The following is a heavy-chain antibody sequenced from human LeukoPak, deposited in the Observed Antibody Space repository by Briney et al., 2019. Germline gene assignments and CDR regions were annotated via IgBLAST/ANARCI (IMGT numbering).Heavy chain of an antibody. CDR3: ARHTELGRTYYYGSGTTYWFDP. J-gene: IGHJ5*02. CDR2: IYHSGST. D-gene: IGHD3-10*01. CDR1: GYSISSGYY. Sequence: KPSETLSLTCAVSGYSISSGYYWGWIRQPPGKGLEWIGSIYHSGSTYYNPSLKSRVTISVDTSKNQFSLKLSSVTAADTAVYYCARHTELGRTYYYGSGTTYWFDPWGQGTLVTVSS. V-gene: IGHV4-38-2*01.